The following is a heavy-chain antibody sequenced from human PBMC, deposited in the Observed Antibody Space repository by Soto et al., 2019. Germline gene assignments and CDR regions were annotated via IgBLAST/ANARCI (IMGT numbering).Heavy chain of an antibody. J-gene: IGHJ6*02. CDR3: ARDMVRVAYGMDV. V-gene: IGHV1-69*13. Sequence: ASVKVSCKASGGTFSSYAISWVRQAPGQGLEWMGGIIPIFGTANYAQKFQGRVTITADESTSTAYMELSSLRSEDTAVYYCARDMVRVAYGMDVWGQGTTVTVSS. CDR1: GGTFSSYA. D-gene: IGHD3-10*01. CDR2: IIPIFGTA.